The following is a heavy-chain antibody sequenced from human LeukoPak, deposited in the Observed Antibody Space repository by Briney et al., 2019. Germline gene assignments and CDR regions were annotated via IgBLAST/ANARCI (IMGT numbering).Heavy chain of an antibody. J-gene: IGHJ3*02. V-gene: IGHV1-69*05. D-gene: IGHD1-26*01. Sequence: ASVKVSCKASGGTFSSYAISWVRQAPGQGLEWMGRIIPIFGTANYEQKFQGRVTITTDESTSTAYMELSSLRSEDTAVYYCARRVPRYQNDDAFDIWGQGTMVTVSS. CDR2: IIPIFGTA. CDR1: GGTFSSYA. CDR3: ARRVPRYQNDDAFDI.